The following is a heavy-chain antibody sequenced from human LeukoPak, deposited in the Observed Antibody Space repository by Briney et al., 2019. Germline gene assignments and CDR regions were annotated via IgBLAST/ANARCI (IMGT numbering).Heavy chain of an antibody. CDR2: INPHGGAT. CDR1: GYTFTAYY. D-gene: IGHD6-19*01. CDR3: ATPYSSGWPRGYYYYYGMDV. Sequence: ASVKVSCKASGYTFTAYYLHWVRQAPGQGLEWMVWINPHGGATNYAQKFQGGVTMTRDTSISTAYMELSSLRSEDTAVYYCATPYSSGWPRGYYYYYGMDVWGQGTTVTVSS. V-gene: IGHV1-2*02. J-gene: IGHJ6*02.